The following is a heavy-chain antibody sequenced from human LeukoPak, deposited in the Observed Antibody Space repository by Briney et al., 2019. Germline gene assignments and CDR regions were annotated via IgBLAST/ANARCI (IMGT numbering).Heavy chain of an antibody. D-gene: IGHD5-12*01. CDR3: ARGGGYDPFDY. CDR2: ISGNSRYI. Sequence: GGSLRLSCAASGFTFSSYNMNWVRQAPGKGLEWVSSISGNSRYIYYADSVKGRFTISRDNAKNSLYLQMNSLRAEDTAVYYCARGGGYDPFDYWGQGTLVTVSS. CDR1: GFTFSSYN. V-gene: IGHV3-21*01. J-gene: IGHJ4*02.